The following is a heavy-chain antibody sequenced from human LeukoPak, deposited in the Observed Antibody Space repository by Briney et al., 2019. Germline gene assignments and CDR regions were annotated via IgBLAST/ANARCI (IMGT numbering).Heavy chain of an antibody. CDR3: ARHPRPRYSSSWYDQGDYYYMDV. V-gene: IGHV5-51*01. J-gene: IGHJ6*03. CDR2: IYPGDSDT. Sequence: RGESLKISCKGSGYSFTSYWIGWVRQMPGKGLEWMGIIYPGDSDTRYSPSFQGQVTISADKSISTAYLQWSSLKASDTAMYYCARHPRPRYSSSWYDQGDYYYMDVWGKGTTVTVSS. CDR1: GYSFTSYW. D-gene: IGHD6-13*01.